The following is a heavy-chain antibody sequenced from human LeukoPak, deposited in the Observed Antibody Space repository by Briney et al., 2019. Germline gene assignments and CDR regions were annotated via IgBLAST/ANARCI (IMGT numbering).Heavy chain of an antibody. D-gene: IGHD3-10*01. J-gene: IGHJ5*02. CDR2: INHSGST. CDR1: GGSFSGYY. CDR3: ARGPRYYGSGSGTWFDP. Sequence: SETLSLTCAVYGGSFSGYYWSWIRQPPGKGLEWIGEINHSGSTNYNPSLKSRVTISVDTSKNQISLKLSSATAADTAVYYCARGPRYYGSGSGTWFDPWGQGTLVTVSS. V-gene: IGHV4-34*01.